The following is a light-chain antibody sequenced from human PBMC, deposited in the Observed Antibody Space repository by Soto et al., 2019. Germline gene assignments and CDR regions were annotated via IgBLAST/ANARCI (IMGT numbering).Light chain of an antibody. V-gene: IGKV3-20*01. Sequence: EIVMTQSPATLSVSPGERATLSCRASQSVSSNLAFYQQKPGQAPRLLIYGASSRVPGIPDRFSGSGSGTDFTLTISRLEPEDFGVYYCQQYGSSYWTFGQGTKVDI. CDR3: QQYGSSYWT. CDR2: GAS. CDR1: QSVSSN. J-gene: IGKJ1*01.